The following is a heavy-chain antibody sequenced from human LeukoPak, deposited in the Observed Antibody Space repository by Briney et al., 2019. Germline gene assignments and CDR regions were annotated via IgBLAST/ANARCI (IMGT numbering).Heavy chain of an antibody. CDR3: ARGTDYDILTGYYHWHFDL. CDR1: GGTFSSYT. D-gene: IGHD3-9*01. Sequence: GSSVKVSCKASGGTFSSYTISWVRQAPGQGLEWMGGIIPTFGTANYAQKFQGRVTITADESTSTAYMELSSLRSEDTAVYYCARGTDYDILTGYYHWHFDLWGRGTLVTVSS. CDR2: IIPTFGTA. J-gene: IGHJ2*01. V-gene: IGHV1-69*01.